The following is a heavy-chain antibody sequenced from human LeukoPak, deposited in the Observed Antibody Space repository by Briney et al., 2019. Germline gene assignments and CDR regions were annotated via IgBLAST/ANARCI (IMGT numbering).Heavy chain of an antibody. V-gene: IGHV3-23*01. CDR3: AKFLPTHIVVANYYFDY. D-gene: IGHD2-21*01. J-gene: IGHJ4*02. Sequence: GGSLRLSCAASGFTFSSYAMSWVRQAPGKGLEWVSAISGSGGSTYYADSVKGRFTISRDNSKNTLYLQMNSLRAEDTAVYYCAKFLPTHIVVANYYFDYWGQGTPVTVSS. CDR2: ISGSGGST. CDR1: GFTFSSYA.